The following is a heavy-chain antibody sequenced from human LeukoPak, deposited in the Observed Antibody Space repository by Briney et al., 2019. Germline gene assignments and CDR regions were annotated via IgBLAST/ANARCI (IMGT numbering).Heavy chain of an antibody. CDR2: ISWNSGSI. CDR1: GFTFDDYA. CDR3: ASGLRFLYYMDV. D-gene: IGHD3-3*01. Sequence: PGRSLRLSCAASGFTFDDYAMHWVRQAPGKGLEWVSGISWNSGSIGYADSVKGRFTISRDNAKNSLYLQMNSLRAEDTAVYYCASGLRFLYYMDVWGKGTTVTVSS. J-gene: IGHJ6*03. V-gene: IGHV3-9*01.